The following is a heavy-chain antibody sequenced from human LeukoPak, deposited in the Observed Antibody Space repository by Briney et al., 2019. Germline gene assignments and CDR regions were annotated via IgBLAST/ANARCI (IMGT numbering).Heavy chain of an antibody. CDR2: ISGSSEYI. V-gene: IGHV3-21*01. Sequence: GGSLRLSCAASGFTFSNYNMNWVRQAPGKGLEWVSFISGSSEYIYYADSVKGRFTISGDNAKNSLYLQMNSLRAEDTAVYYCARGTPTTRDFDSWGQGTLVTVSS. D-gene: IGHD4-11*01. J-gene: IGHJ4*02. CDR1: GFTFSNYN. CDR3: ARGTPTTRDFDS.